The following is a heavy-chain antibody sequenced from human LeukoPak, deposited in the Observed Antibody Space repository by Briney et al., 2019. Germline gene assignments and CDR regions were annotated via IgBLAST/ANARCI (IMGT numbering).Heavy chain of an antibody. D-gene: IGHD5-12*01. J-gene: IGHJ4*02. CDR1: GFTFSSYG. CDR3: AKDGYSGYQYFDY. Sequence: GRSLRLSCAASGFTFSSYGMHWVRQAPGKGLEWVAVIPYDGSNKYYADSVKGRFTISRGNSKNTLYLQMNSLRAEDTAVYYCAKDGYSGYQYFDYWGQGTLVTVSS. CDR2: IPYDGSNK. V-gene: IGHV3-30*18.